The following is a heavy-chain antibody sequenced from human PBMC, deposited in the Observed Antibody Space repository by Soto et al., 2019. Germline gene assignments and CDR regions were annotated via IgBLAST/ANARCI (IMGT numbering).Heavy chain of an antibody. D-gene: IGHD6-25*01. CDR3: AKRRPGDAFDI. J-gene: IGHJ3*02. V-gene: IGHV3-23*01. CDR1: GFTFSSYA. Sequence: EVQLLESGGGLVQPGGSLRLSCAASGFTFSSYAMTWVRQAPGKGLEWVSTISGGGGPTYYADSVKGRFTISRDNSKNKLYRQMNSLRAEDTAVYYCAKRRPGDAFDIWGQGTMVTVSS. CDR2: ISGGGGPT.